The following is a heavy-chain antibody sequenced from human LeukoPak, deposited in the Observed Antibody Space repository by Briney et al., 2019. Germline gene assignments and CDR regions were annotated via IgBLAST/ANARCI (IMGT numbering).Heavy chain of an antibody. D-gene: IGHD6-13*01. CDR2: IYYSGST. J-gene: IGHJ5*02. V-gene: IGHV4-59*11. Sequence: SETLSLTCTVSGGSISSHYWSWIRQPPGKGLEWIGYIYYSGSTNYNPSLKSRVTISVDTSKNQFSLKLSSVTAADTAVYYCARDNSRSSWSGSQRRWFDPWGQGTLVTVSS. CDR3: ARDNSRSSWSGSQRRWFDP. CDR1: GGSISSHY.